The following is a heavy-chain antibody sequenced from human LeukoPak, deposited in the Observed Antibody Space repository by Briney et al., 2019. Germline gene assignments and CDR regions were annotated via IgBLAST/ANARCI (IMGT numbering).Heavy chain of an antibody. CDR1: GFTVSSSY. V-gene: IGHV3-66*02. CDR3: ARAFVTAAGFFDT. J-gene: IGHJ4*02. D-gene: IGHD6-13*01. Sequence: PGGSLRLSCAASGFTVSSSYMSWVRQAPGKGLELVSVIYSGGNTYYADSVKGRFTISRDNSVNTLYLQMNSLRTEDTAVYYCARAFVTAAGFFDTWGQGTLVTVSS. CDR2: IYSGGNT.